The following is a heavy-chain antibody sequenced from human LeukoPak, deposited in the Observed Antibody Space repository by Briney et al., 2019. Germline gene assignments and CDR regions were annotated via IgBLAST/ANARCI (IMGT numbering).Heavy chain of an antibody. V-gene: IGHV3-53*01. CDR3: ARGSGSYHEYFQH. Sequence: GGSLRLSCAVSGFTVSSNYMSWVRQPPGKGLEWVSVIYHSGNTDYADSVKGRFTISRDNSKNTVYLQMSSLRAEDTAVYYCARGSGSYHEYFQHWGQGTLVTVSS. D-gene: IGHD1-26*01. CDR2: IYHSGNT. J-gene: IGHJ1*01. CDR1: GFTVSSNY.